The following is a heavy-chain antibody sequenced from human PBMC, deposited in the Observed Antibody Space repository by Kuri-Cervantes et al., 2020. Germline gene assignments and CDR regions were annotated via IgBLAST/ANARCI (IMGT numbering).Heavy chain of an antibody. V-gene: IGHV3-30*18. CDR1: GSTFSSYW. CDR3: VKGGGGSWYGGY. J-gene: IGHJ4*02. Sequence: GGSLRLSCAASGSTFSSYWMSWVRQAPGKGLEWVAVISPDGSDKYYADSLKGRFTISRDNSKNTLYLQVNSLRPEDTAVYFCVKGGGGSWYGGYWGQGTLVTVSS. D-gene: IGHD6-13*01. CDR2: ISPDGSDK.